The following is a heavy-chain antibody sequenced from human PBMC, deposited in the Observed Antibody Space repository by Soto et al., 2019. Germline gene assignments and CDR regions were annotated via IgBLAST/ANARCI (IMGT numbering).Heavy chain of an antibody. CDR2: ISVYNGNT. J-gene: IGHJ5*02. CDR1: GYTFTSYG. V-gene: IGHV1-18*04. CDR3: ARDGQRGYYYDSSGFLADWFDP. Sequence: ASVKVSCKASGYTFTSYGISWVRQAPGQGLGWMGWISVYNGNTNYAQKLQGRVTMTTDTSTSTAYMELRSLRSDDTAVYYCARDGQRGYYYDSSGFLADWFDPWGQGTLVTVSS. D-gene: IGHD3-22*01.